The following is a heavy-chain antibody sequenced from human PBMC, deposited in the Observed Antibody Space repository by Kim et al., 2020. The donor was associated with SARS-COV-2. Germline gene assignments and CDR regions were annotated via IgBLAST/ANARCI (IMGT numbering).Heavy chain of an antibody. CDR1: GYSFTSYW. CDR3: ARHNHCSSTSCYAGAFDI. Sequence: GESLKISCKGSGYSFTSYWISWVRQMPGKGLEWMGRIYPSDSYTNYSPSFQGHDTNPADKSISTAYLQWSSLKASDTAMYYRARHNHCSSTSCYAGAFDIWGQGTMVTVSS. J-gene: IGHJ3*02. V-gene: IGHV5-10-1*01. D-gene: IGHD2-2*01. CDR2: IYPSDSYT.